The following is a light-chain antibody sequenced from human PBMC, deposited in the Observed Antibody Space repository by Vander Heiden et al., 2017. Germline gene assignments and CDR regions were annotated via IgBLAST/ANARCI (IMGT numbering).Light chain of an antibody. CDR2: ETH. CDR1: NSNFGRNP. J-gene: IGLJ3*02. Sequence: QSVLTHPPSTPAAPGPRFALPRSGSNSNFGRNPPYWYPHLPGTPPRLPVYETHQRPPGVPDRFSGSKSGTSTSPAISGLRSDDEADYFCAVWDDKSSGGWVFGGGTKLTVL. V-gene: IGLV1-47*01. CDR3: AVWDDKSSGGWV.